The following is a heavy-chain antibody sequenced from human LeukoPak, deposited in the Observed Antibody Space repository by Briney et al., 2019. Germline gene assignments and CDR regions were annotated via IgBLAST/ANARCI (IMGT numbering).Heavy chain of an antibody. CDR1: GGTFSSYA. CDR2: IIPIFGTA. Sequence: SVKVSCKASGGTFSSYAISWVRQAPGQGLEWKGGIIPIFGTANYAQKFQGRVTITADESTSTAYMELSSLRSEDTAVYYCARGWELLRHFDYWGQGTLVTVSS. J-gene: IGHJ4*02. V-gene: IGHV1-69*01. D-gene: IGHD1-26*01. CDR3: ARGWELLRHFDY.